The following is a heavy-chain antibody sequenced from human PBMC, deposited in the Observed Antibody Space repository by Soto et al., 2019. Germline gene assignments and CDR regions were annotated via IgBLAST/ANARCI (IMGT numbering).Heavy chain of an antibody. CDR1: GYTFTSCY. V-gene: IGHV1-46*03. Sequence: ASVAVSCKASGYTFTSCYRQWVRQAPGQGLEWMGIINPSGGSTSYAQKFQGRVTMTRDTSTSTVYMELSSLRSEDAGVYYCAKGSGYYYMEVWGKGTMVTVSS. CDR2: INPSGGST. CDR3: AKGSGYYYMEV. J-gene: IGHJ6*03.